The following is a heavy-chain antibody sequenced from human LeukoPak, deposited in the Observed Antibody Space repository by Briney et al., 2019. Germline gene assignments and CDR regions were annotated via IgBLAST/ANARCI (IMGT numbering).Heavy chain of an antibody. V-gene: IGHV5-51*01. D-gene: IGHD6-19*01. J-gene: IGHJ4*02. CDR2: LYPDDSDT. CDR3: ARRHGSGWYALDY. CDR1: GYSFTTHW. Sequence: GESLKISCKTSGYSFTTHWIGWVRLMPGKGLEWMGILYPDDSDTRYSASFRGQVTMSADKSISTAYLQWSSLKASDTGVYYCARRHGSGWYALDYWGQGTLVTVSS.